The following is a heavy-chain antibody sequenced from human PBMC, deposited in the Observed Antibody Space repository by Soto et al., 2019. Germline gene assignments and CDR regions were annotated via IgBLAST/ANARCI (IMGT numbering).Heavy chain of an antibody. J-gene: IGHJ6*02. Sequence: QVQLVQSGAEVQKPGSSVKVSCKASGGTFSSYAISWVRQAPGQGLEWMGGIIPIFGTANYAQKFQGRVTITADESTSTAYMELSSLRSEDTAVYYCARQKMGLEPPWYYYGMDVWGQGTTVTVSS. CDR2: IIPIFGTA. CDR1: GGTFSSYA. CDR3: ARQKMGLEPPWYYYGMDV. V-gene: IGHV1-69*01. D-gene: IGHD1-1*01.